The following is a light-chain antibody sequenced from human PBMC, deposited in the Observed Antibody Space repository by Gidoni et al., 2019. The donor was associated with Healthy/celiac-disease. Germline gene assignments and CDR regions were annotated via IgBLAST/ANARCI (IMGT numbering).Light chain of an antibody. CDR3: MQALQTPPFT. V-gene: IGKV2-28*01. CDR1: QSLLHSNGYNY. J-gene: IGKJ3*01. Sequence: DIVMTQSPLSLPVTPGEPASISCRSSQSLLHSNGYNYLDWYLQKPGQSPQLLIYLGSNRASGVPDRFSGSGSGTDVTLKISRVEAEDVGVYYCMQALQTPPFTFGPGTKVEIK. CDR2: LGS.